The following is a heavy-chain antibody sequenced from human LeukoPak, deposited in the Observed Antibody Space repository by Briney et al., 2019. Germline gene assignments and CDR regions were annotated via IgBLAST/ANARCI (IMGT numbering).Heavy chain of an antibody. D-gene: IGHD2-2*01. CDR2: INHSGST. CDR1: GGSFSGYY. V-gene: IGHV4-34*01. CDR3: ALVVPAALHNWFDP. J-gene: IGHJ5*02. Sequence: SETLSLTCAVYGGSFSGYYWSWIRQPPGKGLEWIGEINHSGSTNCNPSLKSRVTISVDTSKNQFSLKLSSVTAADTAVYYCALVVPAALHNWFDPWGRGTLVTVSS.